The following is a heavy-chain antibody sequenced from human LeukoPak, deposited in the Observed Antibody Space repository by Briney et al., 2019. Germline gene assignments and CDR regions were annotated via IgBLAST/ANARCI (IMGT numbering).Heavy chain of an antibody. CDR2: ISGSGGST. CDR1: GFTFSSYA. D-gene: IGHD6-13*01. J-gene: IGHJ4*02. CDR3: AKDDRGSSSGGY. V-gene: IGHV3-23*01. Sequence: GSLRLSCAASGFTFSSYAMSWVRQAPGKGLEWVSAISGSGGSTYYADSVKGRFTISRDNSKNTLYLQMNSLRAEDTAVYYCAKDDRGSSSGGYWGQGTLVTVSS.